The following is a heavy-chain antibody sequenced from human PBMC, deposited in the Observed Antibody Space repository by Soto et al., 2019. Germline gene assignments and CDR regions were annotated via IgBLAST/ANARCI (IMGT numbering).Heavy chain of an antibody. J-gene: IGHJ3*02. Sequence: GGSLRLSCVASGFTFSSYAMSWVRQAPGKGLEWVSAISGSGGSTYYADSVKGRFTISRDNSKNTLYLQMNSLRAEDTAVYYCASPKDIVVVVAAIWGQGTMVTVSS. CDR2: ISGSGGST. V-gene: IGHV3-23*01. CDR1: GFTFSSYA. D-gene: IGHD2-15*01. CDR3: ASPKDIVVVVAAI.